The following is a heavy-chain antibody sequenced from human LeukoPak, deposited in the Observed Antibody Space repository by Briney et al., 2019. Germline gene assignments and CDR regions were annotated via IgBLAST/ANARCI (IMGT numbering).Heavy chain of an antibody. D-gene: IGHD4-17*01. Sequence: PGGSLRLSCAASRFTLSNYWMSWVRQAPGKGLEWVANIKQDGSETYYVDSVKGQFTISRDNAKNSLYLQMNSLRAEDTAVYYCARQRAGFTVTTSDYWGQGTLVTVSS. CDR3: ARQRAGFTVTTSDY. CDR1: RFTLSNYW. J-gene: IGHJ4*02. V-gene: IGHV3-7*01. CDR2: IKQDGSET.